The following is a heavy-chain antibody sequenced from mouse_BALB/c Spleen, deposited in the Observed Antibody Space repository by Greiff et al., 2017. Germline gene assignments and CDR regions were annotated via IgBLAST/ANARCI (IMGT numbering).Heavy chain of an antibody. D-gene: IGHD2-4*01. J-gene: IGHJ2*01. Sequence: QVQLQQSAAELARPGASVKMSCKASGYTFTSYTMHWVNQRPGQGLEWIGYINPSSGYTEYNQKFKDKTTLTADKSSSTAYMQLSSLTSEDSAVYYCARSRGAYDYRGYFDYWGQGTTLTVSS. CDR1: GYTFTSYT. CDR2: INPSSGYT. CDR3: ARSRGAYDYRGYFDY. V-gene: IGHV1-4*02.